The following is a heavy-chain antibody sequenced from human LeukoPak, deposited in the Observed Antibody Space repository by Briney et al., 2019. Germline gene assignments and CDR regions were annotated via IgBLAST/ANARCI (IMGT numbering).Heavy chain of an antibody. CDR2: IYTSGST. CDR1: GGSISSGSYY. J-gene: IGHJ3*02. Sequence: SETLSLTCTVSGGSISSGSYYWSWIRQPAGKGLEWIGRIYTSGSTNYNPSLKSRVTISVDTSKNQFSLKLSSVTAADTAVYYCARALGDAFDIWGQGTMVTVSS. CDR3: ARALGDAFDI. V-gene: IGHV4-61*02. D-gene: IGHD7-27*01.